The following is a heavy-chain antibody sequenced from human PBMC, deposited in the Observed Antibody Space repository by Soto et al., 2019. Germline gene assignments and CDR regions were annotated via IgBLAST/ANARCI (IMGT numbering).Heavy chain of an antibody. J-gene: IGHJ4*02. CDR2: ISAYNGNT. Sequence: ASVKVSCKASGDTFTNSAFIWVRQAPGQGLGWMGWISAYNGNTDYEQKFQGRVTMTTDTSTSTAHMELRSLRSDDTAVYYCAREGSRSGRPPPHTYIDYWGQGTLVTVSS. D-gene: IGHD6-13*01. V-gene: IGHV1-18*01. CDR3: AREGSRSGRPPPHTYIDY. CDR1: GDTFTNSA.